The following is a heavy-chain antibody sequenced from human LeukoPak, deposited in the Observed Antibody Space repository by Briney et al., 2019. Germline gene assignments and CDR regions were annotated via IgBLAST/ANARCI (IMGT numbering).Heavy chain of an antibody. CDR3: ARDRRYSSSHNWFDP. Sequence: ASVKVSCKASGGTFSSYAISWVRQAPGQGLEWMGWINTNTGNPTYAQGFTGRFVFSLDTSVSTAYLQISSLKAEDTAVYYCARDRRYSSSHNWFDPWGQGTLVTVSS. CDR1: GGTFSSYA. V-gene: IGHV7-4-1*02. CDR2: INTNTGNP. D-gene: IGHD6-6*01. J-gene: IGHJ5*02.